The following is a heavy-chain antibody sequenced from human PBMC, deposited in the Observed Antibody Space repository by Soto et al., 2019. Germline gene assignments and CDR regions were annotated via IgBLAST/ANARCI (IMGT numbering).Heavy chain of an antibody. Sequence: ASVKVSCKASGYTFTNYAINWVRQAPGQGLEWMGWVNAGNGNTKYSQRFQGRDTITRDTSASTTYMELSSPRSEDTAVYYCARGIWSASLRPYYFDSWGQGTLVTVSS. CDR2: VNAGNGNT. CDR1: GYTFTNYA. J-gene: IGHJ4*02. V-gene: IGHV1-3*01. D-gene: IGHD3-3*01. CDR3: ARGIWSASLRPYYFDS.